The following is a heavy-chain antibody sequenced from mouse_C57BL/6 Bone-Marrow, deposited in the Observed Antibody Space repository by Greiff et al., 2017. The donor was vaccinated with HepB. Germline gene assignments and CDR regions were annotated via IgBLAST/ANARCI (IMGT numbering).Heavy chain of an antibody. CDR1: GFTFTDYY. J-gene: IGHJ1*03. D-gene: IGHD1-1*01. CDR2: IRNKANGYTT. V-gene: IGHV7-3*01. Sequence: EVKLMESGGGLVQPGGSLSLSCAASGFTFTDYYMSWVRQPPGKALEWLGFIRNKANGYTTEYSASVKGRFTISRDNSQSILYLQMNALRAEDSATYYCASSYYGSSYWYFDVWGTGTTVTVSS. CDR3: ASSYYGSSYWYFDV.